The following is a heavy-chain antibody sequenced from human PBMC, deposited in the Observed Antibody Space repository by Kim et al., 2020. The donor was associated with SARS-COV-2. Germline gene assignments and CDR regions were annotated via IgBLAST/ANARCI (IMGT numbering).Heavy chain of an antibody. Sequence: GGSLRLSCAASRFTLSSYWMTWVRQGLGKGLEWVGNIKQDGSETYYMDSVKGRFTISRDNAKNSLYLQMNSLRAEDTAVYYCMGGAAGDYWCQGTLVT. CDR3: MGGAAGDY. J-gene: IGHJ4*02. V-gene: IGHV3-7*01. CDR2: IKQDGSET. D-gene: IGHD2-15*01. CDR1: RFTLSSYW.